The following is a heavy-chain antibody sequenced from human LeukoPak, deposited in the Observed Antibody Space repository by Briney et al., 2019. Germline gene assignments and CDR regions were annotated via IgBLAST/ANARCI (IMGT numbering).Heavy chain of an antibody. CDR1: GFTFTNYA. D-gene: IGHD2-2*01. CDR2: MNEYGSEI. Sequence: GGSLRLSCAASGFTFTNYAMTWVRQAPGKGLEWVAKMNEYGSEIFYVDSVKGRFTISRDNGKNSLYLQMNRLRAEDTAVYYCARPRGCGSSRCNNFDYWGQGTLVTVSS. V-gene: IGHV3-7*01. J-gene: IGHJ4*02. CDR3: ARPRGCGSSRCNNFDY.